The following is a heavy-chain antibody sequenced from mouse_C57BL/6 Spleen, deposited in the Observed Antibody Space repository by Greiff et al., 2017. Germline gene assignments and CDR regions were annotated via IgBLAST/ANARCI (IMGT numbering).Heavy chain of an antibody. V-gene: IGHV14-1*01. D-gene: IGHD2-4*01. Sequence: VQLQQSGAELVRPGASVKLSCTASGFNIKDYYMHWVKQRPEPGLEWIGRIDPADGDTEYAPKFQGKATMTADTSSNTAYLQRSSLTSEDTAVYYCTTGDYDYGRFAYWGQGTLVTVSA. CDR2: IDPADGDT. CDR1: GFNIKDYY. J-gene: IGHJ3*01. CDR3: TTGDYDYGRFAY.